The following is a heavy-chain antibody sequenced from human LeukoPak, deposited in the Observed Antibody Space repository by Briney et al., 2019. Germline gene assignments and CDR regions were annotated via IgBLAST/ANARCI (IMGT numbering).Heavy chain of an antibody. Sequence: GGSLRLSCAASGFTFSDYAMHWVRQAPGKGLEWVAVISKDGSDKYYPGSVRGRFTISRDNSQNTIYLQMDSLRAEDTAIYYCARDYWWNYDYWGQGTLVTVSS. CDR2: ISKDGSDK. D-gene: IGHD1-7*01. V-gene: IGHV3-30-3*01. CDR3: ARDYWWNYDY. J-gene: IGHJ4*02. CDR1: GFTFSDYA.